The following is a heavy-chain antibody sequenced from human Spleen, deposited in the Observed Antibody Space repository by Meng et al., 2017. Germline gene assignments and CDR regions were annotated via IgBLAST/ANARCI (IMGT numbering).Heavy chain of an antibody. V-gene: IGHV3-21*01. D-gene: IGHD1-26*01. CDR3: ARVSGSYSANDY. CDR1: GFTFSSYS. J-gene: IGHJ4*02. Sequence: GGSLRLSCAASGFTFSSYSMNWVRQAPGKGLEWVSSISSSSSYIYYADSVKGRFTISRDNAKNSLYLQMNSLRVEDTAVYYCARVSGSYSANDYWGQGTLVTVSS. CDR2: ISSSSSYI.